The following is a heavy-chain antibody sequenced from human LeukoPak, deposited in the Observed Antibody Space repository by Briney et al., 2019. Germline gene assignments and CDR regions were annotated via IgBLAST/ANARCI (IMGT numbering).Heavy chain of an antibody. Sequence: GGSLRLSCAASGFTLSSYEMNWVRLAPGKGLEWISYIRTSSGGIYYADSVKGRFTISTDTAKNSLYLEMNNLRDGDTAVYYCARDDSWAFDYWGQGTLVTVSS. V-gene: IGHV3-48*02. J-gene: IGHJ4*02. CDR3: ARDDSWAFDY. CDR2: IRTSSGGI. CDR1: GFTLSSYE. D-gene: IGHD2-21*02.